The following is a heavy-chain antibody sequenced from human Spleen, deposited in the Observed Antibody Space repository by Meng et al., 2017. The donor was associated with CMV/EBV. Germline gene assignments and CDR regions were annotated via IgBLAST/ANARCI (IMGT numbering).Heavy chain of an antibody. CDR2: INQDGSAT. CDR3: ATHWNPTEDYYYGLDV. CDR1: TFTFSSFW. J-gene: IGHJ6*02. V-gene: IGHV3-7*01. D-gene: IGHD1-1*01. Sequence: GESLKISCAASTFTFSSFWMSWVRRAPGKGLEWVANINQDGSATYYVGSVKGRFTISRDNAKNSLYLQMSSLRAEDTAVYYCATHWNPTEDYYYGLDVWGQGTTVTVSS.